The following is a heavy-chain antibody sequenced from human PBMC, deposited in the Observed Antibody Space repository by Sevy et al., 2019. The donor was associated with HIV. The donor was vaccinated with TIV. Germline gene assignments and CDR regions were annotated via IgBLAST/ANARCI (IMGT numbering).Heavy chain of an antibody. CDR1: GGTFSSYA. CDR2: IIPIFGTT. D-gene: IGHD3-22*01. J-gene: IGHJ4*02. Sequence: ASVKVSCKASGGTFSSYAIHWVRQAPGQGLEWMGGIIPIFGTTNYAQKFQGRVTITAEESTSTSNMELSSRRFEDTAVFYCARGVTMIRGGGYYFDYWGQGTLVTVSS. V-gene: IGHV1-69*13. CDR3: ARGVTMIRGGGYYFDY.